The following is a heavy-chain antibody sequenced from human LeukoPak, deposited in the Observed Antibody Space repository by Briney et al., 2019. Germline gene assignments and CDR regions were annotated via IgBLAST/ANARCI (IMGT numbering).Heavy chain of an antibody. J-gene: IGHJ4*02. CDR1: GFTFSSYG. Sequence: GGSLRLSCAASGFTFSSYGMHWVRQAPGKGLEWVAVISYDGSNKYYADSVKGRFTISRDNSKNTLYLQMNSLRAEDTAVYYCAKGRDDILTGYYFLDYWGQGTLVTVSS. D-gene: IGHD3-9*01. CDR2: ISYDGSNK. V-gene: IGHV3-30*18. CDR3: AKGRDDILTGYYFLDY.